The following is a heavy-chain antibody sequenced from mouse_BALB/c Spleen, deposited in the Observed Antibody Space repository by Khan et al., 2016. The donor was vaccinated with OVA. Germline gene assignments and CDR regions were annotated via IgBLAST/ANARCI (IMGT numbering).Heavy chain of an antibody. D-gene: IGHD2-9*01. CDR3: ARQPYYRYDLMDY. V-gene: IGHV2-6-1*01. CDR2: IWSDGST. Sequence: QVQLKESGPGLVAPSQSLSITCTISGFSLTNYGVHWVRQPPGKGLEWLVVIWSDGSTTYNSALKSRLTISKDNSKSQVFLKMNSLQSEDTAVYFCARQPYYRYDLMDYWGQGTSVTVSS. J-gene: IGHJ4*01. CDR1: GFSLTNYG.